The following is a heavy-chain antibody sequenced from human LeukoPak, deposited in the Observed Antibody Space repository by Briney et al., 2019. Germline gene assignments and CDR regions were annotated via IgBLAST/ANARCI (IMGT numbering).Heavy chain of an antibody. D-gene: IGHD2-2*01. V-gene: IGHV4-39*01. CDR3: AGPSGYCSSTSCPFDY. Sequence: SETLSLTCTVSGGSISSSSYYWGWIRQPPGKGLEWIGSIYYSGSTYYNPSLKSRVTISVDTSKNQFSLKLSSVTAADTAVYYCAGPSGYCSSTSCPFDYWGQGTLVTVSP. CDR2: IYYSGST. CDR1: GGSISSSSYY. J-gene: IGHJ4*02.